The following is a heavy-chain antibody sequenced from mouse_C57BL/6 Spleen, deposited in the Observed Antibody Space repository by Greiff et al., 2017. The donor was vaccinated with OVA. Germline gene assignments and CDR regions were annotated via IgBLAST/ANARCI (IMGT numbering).Heavy chain of an antibody. CDR1: GYTFTDYY. V-gene: IGHV1-84*01. CDR2: ISPGSGNT. Sequence: VQLQQSGPELVKPGASVKISCKASGYTFTDYYINWVKPRPGQGLEWIGWISPGSGNTKSHEKFKGTSTLTVDTSSSTAYMQLSSLTSEDSAVYFCARGDTTVEGYYFDYWGQGTTLTVSS. D-gene: IGHD1-1*01. J-gene: IGHJ2*01. CDR3: ARGDTTVEGYYFDY.